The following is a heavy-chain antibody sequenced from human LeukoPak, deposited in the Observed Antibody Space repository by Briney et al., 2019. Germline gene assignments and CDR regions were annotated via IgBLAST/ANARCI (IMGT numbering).Heavy chain of an antibody. Sequence: ASVKVSCKASGYTSTSYGISWVRQAPGQGLEWMGIINPTGGSTTYAQKFQGRVTMTRDTSTSTVYMELSSLRSDDTAVYYCARTEARRFDYWGQGTLVTVSS. CDR2: INPTGGST. D-gene: IGHD6-6*01. CDR3: ARTEARRFDY. J-gene: IGHJ4*02. CDR1: GYTSTSYG. V-gene: IGHV1-46*01.